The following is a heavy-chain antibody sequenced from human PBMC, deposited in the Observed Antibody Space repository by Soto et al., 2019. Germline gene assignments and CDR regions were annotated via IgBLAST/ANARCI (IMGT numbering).Heavy chain of an antibody. Sequence: RQPPGRGLEWIGYIYYSGSTYYNPSLKSRVTISVDTSKNQFSLKLSSVTAADTAVYYCARTLTLNYYDSSGNYFGYGGQGTPVNRLR. CDR3: ARTLTLNYYDSSGNYFGY. V-gene: IGHV4-30-4*01. D-gene: IGHD3-22*01. CDR2: IYYSGST. J-gene: IGHJ4*02.